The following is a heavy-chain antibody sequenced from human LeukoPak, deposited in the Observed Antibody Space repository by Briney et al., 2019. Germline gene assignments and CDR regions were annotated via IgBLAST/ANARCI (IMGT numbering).Heavy chain of an antibody. J-gene: IGHJ4*02. CDR1: GFTFNSYS. Sequence: GRSLRLSCAASGFTFNSYSMHWVRQAPGKGPEWVAVISYDGSNKYYADSVKGRFTISRDNSKTMLYLQLNSLRAEDTAVYYCARGGGSSGWLQFDFWGQGTLVTVSS. D-gene: IGHD5-24*01. CDR2: ISYDGSNK. V-gene: IGHV3-30*04. CDR3: ARGGGSSGWLQFDF.